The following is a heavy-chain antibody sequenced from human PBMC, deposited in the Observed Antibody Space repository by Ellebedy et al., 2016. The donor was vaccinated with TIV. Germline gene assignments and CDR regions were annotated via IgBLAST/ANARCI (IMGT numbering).Heavy chain of an antibody. CDR3: AREGRSSWYSGYYYYGMDV. J-gene: IGHJ6*02. V-gene: IGHV4-39*02. D-gene: IGHD6-13*01. Sequence: MPSETLSLTCTVSGGSISSSSYYWGWIRQPPGKGLEWIGSIYYSGNTYYNPSLKRQVTISVATSKNQLSLKVTSVTAADTAIYYCAREGRSSWYSGYYYYGMDVWGQGTTVTVSS. CDR1: GGSISSSSYY. CDR2: IYYSGNT.